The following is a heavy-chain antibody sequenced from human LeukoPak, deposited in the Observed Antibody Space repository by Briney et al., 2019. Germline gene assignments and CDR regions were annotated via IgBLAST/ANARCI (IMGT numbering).Heavy chain of an antibody. V-gene: IGHV1-46*01. D-gene: IGHD6-13*01. CDR3: ARGDSSSWPYYYYYGMDV. CDR1: GYSFTGYY. CDR2: INPSGGST. Sequence: GASVKVSCKASGYSFTGYYIHWVRQAPGQGLEWMGWINPSGGSTSYAQKFQGRVTMTRDTSTSTVYMELSSLRSEDTAVYYCARGDSSSWPYYYYYGMDVWGQGTTVTVSS. J-gene: IGHJ6*02.